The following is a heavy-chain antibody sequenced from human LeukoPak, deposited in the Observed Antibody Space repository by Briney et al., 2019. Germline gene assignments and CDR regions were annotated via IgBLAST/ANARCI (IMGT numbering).Heavy chain of an antibody. J-gene: IGHJ4*02. CDR1: GFTFSSYA. CDR2: ISGSGGST. Sequence: PGGSLRLSCAASGFTFSSYAMSWVRQAPGKGLEWVSAISGSGGSTYYADSVKGRFTISRDNSKNTLYLQMNSLRAEDTAVYYCAKVPYYDYVWGSYRLGYFDYWGQGTLVTVSS. V-gene: IGHV3-23*01. D-gene: IGHD3-16*02. CDR3: AKVPYYDYVWGSYRLGYFDY.